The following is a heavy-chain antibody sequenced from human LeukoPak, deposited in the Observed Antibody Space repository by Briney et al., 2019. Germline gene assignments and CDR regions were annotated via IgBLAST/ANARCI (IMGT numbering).Heavy chain of an antibody. CDR1: GGSISSYY. CDR3: VREGLDLWSGYLQD. D-gene: IGHD3-3*01. CDR2: INAKGDI. V-gene: IGHV4-4*07. Sequence: SETLSLTCNVSGGSISSYYWTWVRQPAGSGLEWIGRINAKGDINYNPSLKSRVTMSVDTSKNQFSLKMTSLTAPDTAVYFCVREGLDLWSGYLQDWGRGTLVTVSS. J-gene: IGHJ4*02.